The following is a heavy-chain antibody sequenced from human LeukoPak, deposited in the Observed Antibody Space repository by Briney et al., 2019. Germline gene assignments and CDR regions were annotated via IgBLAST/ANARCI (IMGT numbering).Heavy chain of an antibody. J-gene: IGHJ5*02. CDR2: IGSGGSST. CDR3: AKYSSSWPEYNWFDP. Sequence: PGGSLRLSCAASGFTFSSYAMSWVRQAPGKGLEWVSGIGSGGSSTYYADYVKGRFTISRDNSKNTLYLQMNSLRAEDTAIYYCAKYSSSWPEYNWFDPWGQGTLVTVSS. D-gene: IGHD6-13*01. V-gene: IGHV3-23*01. CDR1: GFTFSSYA.